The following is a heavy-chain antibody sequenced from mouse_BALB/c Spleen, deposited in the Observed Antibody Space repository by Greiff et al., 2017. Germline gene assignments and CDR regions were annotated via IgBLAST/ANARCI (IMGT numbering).Heavy chain of an antibody. CDR1: GFNIKDTY. J-gene: IGHJ1*01. D-gene: IGHD1-1*01. V-gene: IGHV14-3*02. CDR2: IDPANGNT. Sequence: VQLQQSGAELVKPGASVKLSCTASGFNIKDTYMHWVKQRPEQGLEWIGRIDPANGNTKYDPKFQGKATITADTSSNTAYLQLSSLTSEDTAVYYCARGHGSPSYWYFDVWGAGTTVTVSS. CDR3: ARGHGSPSYWYFDV.